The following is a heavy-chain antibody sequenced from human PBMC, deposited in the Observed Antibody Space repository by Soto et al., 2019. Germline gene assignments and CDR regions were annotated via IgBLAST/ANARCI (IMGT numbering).Heavy chain of an antibody. CDR3: ARDVYSSSWADAFDI. Sequence: ASVKVSCKDSGYTFASYGISWVRQAPGQGLEWMGWISAYNGNTNYAQKLQGRVTMTTDTSTSTAYMELRSLRSDDTAVYYCARDVYSSSWADAFDIWGQGTMVTVSS. D-gene: IGHD6-13*01. J-gene: IGHJ3*02. CDR1: GYTFASYG. V-gene: IGHV1-18*04. CDR2: ISAYNGNT.